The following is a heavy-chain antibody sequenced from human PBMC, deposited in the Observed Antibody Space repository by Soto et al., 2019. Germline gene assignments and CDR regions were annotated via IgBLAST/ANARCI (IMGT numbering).Heavy chain of an antibody. CDR1: GDSVSSNSAA. CDR3: ARARILGAGELAAFDI. J-gene: IGHJ3*02. V-gene: IGHV6-1*01. Sequence: KQSQTLSLTCAISGDSVSSNSAAWNWIRQSPSRGLEWLGRTYYRSKWYNDYAVSVKSRITINPDTSKNQFSLQLNSVTPEDTAVYYCARARILGAGELAAFDIWGQGTMVTVSS. CDR2: TYYRSKWYN. D-gene: IGHD1-26*01.